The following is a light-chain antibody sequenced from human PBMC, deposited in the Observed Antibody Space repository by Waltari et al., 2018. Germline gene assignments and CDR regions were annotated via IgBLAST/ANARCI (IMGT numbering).Light chain of an antibody. CDR1: QSIGRY. Sequence: EVVLTQSPGTLSLSPGETANLSCRASQSIGRYLVWYLQKSGHAPRLLIYGASTRATGIQDRFSGSGSGTDFSLTISRLEAEDFAVYYCQNHERLPATFGQGTKVEIK. J-gene: IGKJ1*01. CDR2: GAS. V-gene: IGKV3-20*01. CDR3: QNHERLPAT.